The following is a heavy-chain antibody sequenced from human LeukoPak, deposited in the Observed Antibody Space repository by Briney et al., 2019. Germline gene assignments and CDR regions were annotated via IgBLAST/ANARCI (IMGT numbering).Heavy chain of an antibody. V-gene: IGHV4-34*01. CDR2: INHSGST. J-gene: IGHJ4*02. CDR1: GFTFSSYA. CDR3: ARLELRYFDWLSTYYFDY. D-gene: IGHD3-9*01. Sequence: GSLRLSCAASGFTFSSYAMSWVRQPPGKGLEWIGEINHSGSTNYNPSLKSRVTISVDTSKNQFSLKLSSVTAADTAVYYCARLELRYFDWLSTYYFDYWGQGTLVTVSS.